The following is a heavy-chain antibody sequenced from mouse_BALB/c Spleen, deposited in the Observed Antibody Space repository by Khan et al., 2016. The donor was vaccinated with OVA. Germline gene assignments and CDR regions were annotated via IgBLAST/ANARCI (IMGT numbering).Heavy chain of an antibody. J-gene: IGHJ4*01. Sequence: QVQLKESGPELKKPGETVQISCKASGFTFTNFGMNWVKQAPGKGLKWMGWINTYTGKPTFADDFKGRFAFSLETSASTAYLQINSLKNEDTATXFCARVGYNGTMDCWGQGTSVTVSS. V-gene: IGHV9-3-1*01. D-gene: IGHD4-1*01. CDR2: INTYTGKP. CDR3: ARVGYNGTMDC. CDR1: GFTFTNFG.